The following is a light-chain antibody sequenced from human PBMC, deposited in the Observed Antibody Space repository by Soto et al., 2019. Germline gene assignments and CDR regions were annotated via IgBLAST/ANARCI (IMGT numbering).Light chain of an antibody. CDR3: QQSHSTLLT. CDR1: QSMCSY. V-gene: IGKV1-39*01. CDR2: AAS. Sequence: DIQMNQSPSSLSASVGDSFTITCRASQSMCSYLNCYQQKPGKAPKLLIYAASSLQSGVPSRFSGSGSGTDFTHTISRLQPEDFATYYCQQSHSTLLTFGGGTKVEIK. J-gene: IGKJ4*01.